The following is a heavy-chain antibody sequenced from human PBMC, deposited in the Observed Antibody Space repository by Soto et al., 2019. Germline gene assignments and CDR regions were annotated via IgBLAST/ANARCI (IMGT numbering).Heavy chain of an antibody. CDR3: ARKGYGVAFDA. CDR2: INPATGAT. CDR1: GYIFTDYY. D-gene: IGHD5-18*01. J-gene: IGHJ3*01. V-gene: IGHV1-2*02. Sequence: ASVKVSCKASGYIFTDYYLHWVRQAPGQGLEWMGWINPATGATKYKQNFEGRLSLTRDTSKSTGFMDLSRLKSDDSATYYCARKGYGVAFDAWAKGTLVTVSS.